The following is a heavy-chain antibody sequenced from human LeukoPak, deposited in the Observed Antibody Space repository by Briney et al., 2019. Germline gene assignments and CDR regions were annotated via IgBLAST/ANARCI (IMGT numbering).Heavy chain of an antibody. CDR1: GGSISSSSYY. CDR2: IYYSGST. Sequence: NPSETLSLTCTVSGGSISSSSYYWGWIRQPPGKGLEWIGSIYYSGSTYYNPSLKSRVTISVDTSKNQFSLKLSSVTAADTAVYYCARDSTSGSSGWPYWGQGTLVTVSS. J-gene: IGHJ4*02. D-gene: IGHD6-19*01. V-gene: IGHV4-39*07. CDR3: ARDSTSGSSGWPY.